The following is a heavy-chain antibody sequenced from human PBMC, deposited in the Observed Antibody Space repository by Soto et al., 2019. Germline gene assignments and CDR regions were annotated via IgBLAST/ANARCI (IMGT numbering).Heavy chain of an antibody. Sequence: GGSLRLSCAASGFTFSSYAMHWVRQAPGKGLEWVAVISYDGSNKYYADSVKGRFTISRDNSKNTLYLQMNSLRAEDTAVYYCAREYYYDSSGYYFGYWGQGTLVTVSS. J-gene: IGHJ4*02. CDR3: AREYYYDSSGYYFGY. D-gene: IGHD3-22*01. V-gene: IGHV3-30-3*01. CDR1: GFTFSSYA. CDR2: ISYDGSNK.